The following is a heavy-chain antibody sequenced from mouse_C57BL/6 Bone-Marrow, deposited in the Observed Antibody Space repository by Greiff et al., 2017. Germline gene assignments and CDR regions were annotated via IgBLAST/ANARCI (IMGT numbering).Heavy chain of an antibody. CDR3: ALYDYDVLWYFDV. V-gene: IGHV8-8*01. CDR1: GFSLSTFGMG. CDR2: IWWDDDK. Sequence: QVTLKVCGPGILQPSQTLSLTCSFSGFSLSTFGMGVGWIRQPSGKGLEWLAHIWWDDDKYYNPALKSRLTISKDTSKNQVFLKIANVDTADTATYYCALYDYDVLWYFDVWGTGTTVTVSS. D-gene: IGHD2-4*01. J-gene: IGHJ1*03.